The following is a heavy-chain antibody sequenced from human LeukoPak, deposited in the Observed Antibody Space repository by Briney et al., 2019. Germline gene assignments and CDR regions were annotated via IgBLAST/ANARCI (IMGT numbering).Heavy chain of an antibody. CDR3: AKGDYCSSTSCPYNYYMDV. D-gene: IGHD2-2*01. J-gene: IGHJ6*03. Sequence: GGSLRLSCAASGFTFSSYGMHWVRQAPGKGLEWVAFIRYDGSNKYYADSVKGRFTISRDNSKNTLSLQMNSLRAEDTAVYYCAKGDYCSSTSCPYNYYMDVWGKGTTVTVSS. V-gene: IGHV3-30*02. CDR1: GFTFSSYG. CDR2: IRYDGSNK.